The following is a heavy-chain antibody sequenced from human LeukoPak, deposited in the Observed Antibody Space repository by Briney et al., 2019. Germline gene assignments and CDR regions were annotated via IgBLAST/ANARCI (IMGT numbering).Heavy chain of an antibody. J-gene: IGHJ4*02. D-gene: IGHD5-12*01. CDR3: AILSGKRGYSGYDGDY. CDR1: GFTFSSYA. V-gene: IGHV3-30-3*01. Sequence: GGSLRLSCAASGFTFSSYAMHWVRQAPGKGLEWVAVISYDGSNKYYADSMKGRFTISRDNSKNTLYLQMNSLRAEDTAVYYCAILSGKRGYSGYDGDYWGQGTLVTVSS. CDR2: ISYDGSNK.